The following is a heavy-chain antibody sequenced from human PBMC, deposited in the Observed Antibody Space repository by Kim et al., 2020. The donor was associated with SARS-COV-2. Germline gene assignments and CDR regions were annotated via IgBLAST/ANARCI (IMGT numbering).Heavy chain of an antibody. CDR1: GFTFSSSA. D-gene: IGHD3-3*01. Sequence: GGSLRLSCAASGFTFSSSAMHWVRQASGKGLEWVGRIRSKANSYATAYAASVKGRITISRDDTKNTTYMHMHSLKTEDTAVYYCTRMEDYWGQGTLFTVSS. CDR2: IRSKANSYAT. V-gene: IGHV3-73*01. J-gene: IGHJ4*02. CDR3: TRMEDY.